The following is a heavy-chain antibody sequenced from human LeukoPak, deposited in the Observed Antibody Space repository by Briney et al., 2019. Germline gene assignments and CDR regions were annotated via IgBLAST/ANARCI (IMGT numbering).Heavy chain of an antibody. V-gene: IGHV3-74*01. CDR3: ARGRYYGMDV. Sequence: PGGSLRLSCAASGFTFSSYGMHWVRQAPGKGLVWFSRVNSDGSSTTYADSVKGRFTLSRDNAKNTLYLQMKSLRAADTGVYYCARGRYYGMDVWGQGPTVTVSS. J-gene: IGHJ6*02. CDR1: GFTFSSYG. CDR2: VNSDGSST.